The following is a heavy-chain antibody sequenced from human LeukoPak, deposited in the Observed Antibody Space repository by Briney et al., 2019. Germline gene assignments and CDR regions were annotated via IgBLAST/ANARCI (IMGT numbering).Heavy chain of an antibody. CDR3: ARHRGHAPPKDAFDI. CDR2: ISVSGVNT. J-gene: IGHJ3*02. V-gene: IGHV3-23*01. D-gene: IGHD3-10*01. CDR1: GFTLSTYA. Sequence: GGSLRLSCADSGFTLSTYAMSWVRQAPGKGLEWVSGISVSGVNTYYADSVKGRLTISRDNSKNTVSLQMNTLRAEDTAVYYCARHRGHAPPKDAFDIWGQGTMVTVSS.